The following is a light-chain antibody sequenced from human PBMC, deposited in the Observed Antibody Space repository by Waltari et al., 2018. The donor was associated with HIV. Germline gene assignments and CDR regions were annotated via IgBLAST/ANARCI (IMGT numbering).Light chain of an antibody. CDR3: QQYIGSPRT. CDR1: QTISSTY. V-gene: IGKV3-20*01. J-gene: IGKJ1*01. Sequence: EIALTQSPGTLFLSPGERATLSCRASQTISSTYLAWYQQKPGQAPRLLIYGASSRATGIPDRFSGSGSGTDFTLTISSLEPEDCAVYYCQQYIGSPRTFGQGTKVELK. CDR2: GAS.